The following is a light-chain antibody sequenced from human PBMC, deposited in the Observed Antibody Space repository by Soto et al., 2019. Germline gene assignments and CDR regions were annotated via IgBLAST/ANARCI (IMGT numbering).Light chain of an antibody. J-gene: IGLJ1*01. CDR2: EVT. V-gene: IGLV2-14*01. CDR3: KSSATPIIRC. CDR1: STDSGAYNY. Sequence: TQTASVSGSPLESITTSSTETSTDSGAYNYVSWYQQHPGKAPELLIYEVTKRPSGVSNRFSGSKSGNTASLTISGLHAEDEANYCCKSSATPIIRCFGTGPKVTVL.